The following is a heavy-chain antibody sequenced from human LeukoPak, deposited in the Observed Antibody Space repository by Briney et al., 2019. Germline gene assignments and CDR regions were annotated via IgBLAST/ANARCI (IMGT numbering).Heavy chain of an antibody. V-gene: IGHV4-59*08. CDR3: ARHSSRYNWFDP. CDR2: IYYIGIT. J-gene: IGHJ5*02. CDR1: GGSINSYY. Sequence: SETLSLTCTVSGGSINSYYWSWIRQPPGKGLEWLGYIYYIGITNYNASLQSRVTISVDTSKNQFSLKLTSLAAADTAVYYCARHSSRYNWFDPWGQGTLVTVSS. D-gene: IGHD6-13*01.